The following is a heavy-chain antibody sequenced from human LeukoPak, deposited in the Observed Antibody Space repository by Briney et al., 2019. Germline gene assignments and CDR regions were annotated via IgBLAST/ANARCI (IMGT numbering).Heavy chain of an antibody. D-gene: IGHD3-16*01. CDR3: ARGLHPTVPDVGWGNWFDP. J-gene: IGHJ5*02. CDR1: GYSISSAYY. V-gene: IGHV4-38-2*02. CDR2: VYYSGTT. Sequence: PSETLSLTCIVSGYSISSAYYWGWIRQPPGKGLEWIGSVYYSGTTYYNPSLESRVTISRDTSKNQFSLKMNSVTVADTAIYYRARGLHPTVPDVGWGNWFDPWGQGILVTVSS.